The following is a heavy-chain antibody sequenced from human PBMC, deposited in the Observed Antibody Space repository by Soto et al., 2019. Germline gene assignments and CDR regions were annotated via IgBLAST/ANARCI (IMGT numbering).Heavy chain of an antibody. CDR1: GASITSNSW. CDR2: AYHTGST. Sequence: QVQLQESGPGLVKPSGSLSLTCAVSGASITSNSWWSWVRQPPGKGLEWIGEAYHTGSTNYNSSLESRVTISVDKSKNQFSLTLNSVTAADTAVYCCARSWPDGNFPPYYFDSWGRGTLVTVSS. V-gene: IGHV4-4*01. D-gene: IGHD4-17*01. CDR3: ARSWPDGNFPPYYFDS. J-gene: IGHJ4*02.